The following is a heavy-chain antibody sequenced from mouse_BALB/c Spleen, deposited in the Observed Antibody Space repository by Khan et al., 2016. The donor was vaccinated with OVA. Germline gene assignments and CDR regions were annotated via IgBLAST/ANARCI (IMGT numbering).Heavy chain of an antibody. Sequence: QVRLQQSGAELAKPGASVKMSCKASGYTFINYWILWVKQRPGQGLEWIGYINPSTGYTEYNQNFKDKATLTADKSSSTAYMQLSTLTSEDSAVYAGARRGLRWDFDYWGQGTTLAVSS. J-gene: IGHJ2*01. D-gene: IGHD1-1*02. CDR1: GYTFINYW. V-gene: IGHV1-7*01. CDR2: INPSTGYT. CDR3: ARRGLRWDFDY.